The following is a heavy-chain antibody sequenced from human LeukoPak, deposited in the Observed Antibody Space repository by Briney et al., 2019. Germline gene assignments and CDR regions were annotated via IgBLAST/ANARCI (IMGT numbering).Heavy chain of an antibody. V-gene: IGHV4-4*07. CDR2: IYSSGST. CDR3: ASWHYYGSGSYYGWFDP. D-gene: IGHD3-10*01. Sequence: SETLSLTCTVSPGSISNYYWSWIRQPAGKGLEWIGLIYSSGSTSYNPSLKSRVTISVDTSKNQFSLKLSSVTAADTAVYYCASWHYYGSGSYYGWFDPWGQGTLVTVSS. J-gene: IGHJ5*02. CDR1: PGSISNYY.